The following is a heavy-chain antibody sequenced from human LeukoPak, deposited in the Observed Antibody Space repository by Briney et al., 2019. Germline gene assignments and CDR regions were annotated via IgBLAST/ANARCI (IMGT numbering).Heavy chain of an antibody. J-gene: IGHJ5*02. CDR2: IYYSGIT. D-gene: IGHD6-13*01. CDR1: GGAISSSSYY. V-gene: IGHV4-39*01. CDR3: ARHLGSSSSWYSSWFDP. Sequence: SETLSLTCTVSGGAISSSSYYWDWIRQPPGQGLEWIGSIYYSGITYYNASLKSRATMSIDTAKNHFSLKLSSVTAADTAVYFCARHLGSSSSWYSSWFDPWGQGTLVTVSS.